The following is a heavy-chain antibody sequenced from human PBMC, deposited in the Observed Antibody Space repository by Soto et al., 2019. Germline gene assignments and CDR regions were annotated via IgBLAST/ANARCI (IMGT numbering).Heavy chain of an antibody. J-gene: IGHJ6*02. V-gene: IGHV3-23*01. Sequence: GGSLRLSCAASGFTFSNYAMSWVRQAPGKGLEWVSGISGSGGTIYYADSVKGRFTISRDNSKNTLYLQMKSLRAEDTAIYFCAKDQVAARRYYYYGMDVWGQGTTVTVSS. CDR1: GFTFSNYA. D-gene: IGHD6-6*01. CDR2: ISGSGGTI. CDR3: AKDQVAARRYYYYGMDV.